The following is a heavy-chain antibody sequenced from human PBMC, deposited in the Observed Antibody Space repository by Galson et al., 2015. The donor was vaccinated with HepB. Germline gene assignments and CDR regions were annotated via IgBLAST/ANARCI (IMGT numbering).Heavy chain of an antibody. D-gene: IGHD3-10*01. V-gene: IGHV1-2*02. CDR1: GYSFSDYF. Sequence: SVKVSCKASGYSFSDYFVHWVRQAPGQGLEWMGWIDPHIGGPNYSQKFRGRVTMPRDTSISTACLELSGLESDDTAIYFCAREEGRKDLANFDLWGQGTPVTVSA. J-gene: IGHJ4*02. CDR2: IDPHIGGP. CDR3: AREEGRKDLANFDL.